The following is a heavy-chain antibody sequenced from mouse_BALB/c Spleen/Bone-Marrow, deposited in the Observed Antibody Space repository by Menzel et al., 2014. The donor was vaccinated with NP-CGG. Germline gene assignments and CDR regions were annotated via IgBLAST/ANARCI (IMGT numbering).Heavy chain of an antibody. CDR3: ARDVPLYDVGYFDY. Sequence: EVKLVESGGGLVQPGGSRKLSCAASGFTLSSFGMHWVRQAPEKGLEWVAYISSGSSTIYYADTVKGRFPISRDNPKNTLFLQMTRLRSEDTAMYYYARDVPLYDVGYFDYWGQGTTLTVSS. J-gene: IGHJ2*01. CDR2: ISSGSSTI. CDR1: GFTLSSFG. D-gene: IGHD2-14*01. V-gene: IGHV5-17*02.